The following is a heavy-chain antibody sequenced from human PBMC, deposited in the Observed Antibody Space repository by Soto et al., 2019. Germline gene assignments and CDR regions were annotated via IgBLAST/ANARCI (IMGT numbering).Heavy chain of an antibody. CDR3: ARGLRYSSSWHFDF. J-gene: IGHJ4*02. Sequence: EVQLVESGGGLVQPGGSLRLSCAASGFTFSNYWMTWVRQAPGKGLEWVANIKQDGSERYYVDSVKGRFTISRDNAKNSLDLQMHSLRAEDTAVFYCARGLRYSSSWHFDFWGQGTLLTVSS. V-gene: IGHV3-7*01. CDR1: GFTFSNYW. CDR2: IKQDGSER. D-gene: IGHD6-13*01.